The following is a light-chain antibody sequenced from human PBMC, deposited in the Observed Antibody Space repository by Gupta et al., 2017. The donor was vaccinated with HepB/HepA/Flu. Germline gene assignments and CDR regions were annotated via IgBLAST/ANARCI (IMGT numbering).Light chain of an antibody. V-gene: IGKV3-11*01. Sequence: EIVLTQSPATMSLSPGERAALSCRASQSVSSYLAWYQQKPGQAPRLLIYDASNRATGIPARFSGSGSGTYFTLTISSLEPEDFAVYYCQQHSNWPLTFGQGTRLEIK. CDR2: DAS. CDR3: QQHSNWPLT. J-gene: IGKJ5*01. CDR1: QSVSSY.